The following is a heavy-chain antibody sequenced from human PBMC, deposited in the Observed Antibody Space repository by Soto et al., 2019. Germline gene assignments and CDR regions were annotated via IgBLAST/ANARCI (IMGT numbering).Heavy chain of an antibody. Sequence: SETLSLTCTVSGASISVYSWSWIRQPPGKGLEWIGYIYYSGSTNYNPSLKSRVAISVDTSKNQFSLNLSSVTAADTAVYYCARSTDSSGWRFDSWGQGTQVAVSS. CDR3: ARSTDSSGWRFDS. D-gene: IGHD6-19*01. CDR1: GASISVYS. J-gene: IGHJ4*02. CDR2: IYYSGST. V-gene: IGHV4-59*01.